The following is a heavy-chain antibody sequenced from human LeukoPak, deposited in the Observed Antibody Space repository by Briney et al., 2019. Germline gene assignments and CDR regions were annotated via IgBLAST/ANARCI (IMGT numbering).Heavy chain of an antibody. CDR1: GGSISSGSYY. CDR3: ARVEYSSSSYYYYYMDV. D-gene: IGHD6-6*01. J-gene: IGHJ6*03. V-gene: IGHV4-61*02. CDR2: IYTSGST. Sequence: SETLSLTCTVSGGSISSGSYYWRWIRQPAGTGLEWIGRIYTSGSTNYNPSLKSRVTISVDTSKNQFSLKLSSVTAADTAVYYCARVEYSSSSYYYYYMDVWGKGTTATVSS.